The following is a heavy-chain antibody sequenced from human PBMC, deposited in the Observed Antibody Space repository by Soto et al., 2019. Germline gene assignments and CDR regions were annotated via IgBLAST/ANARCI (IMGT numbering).Heavy chain of an antibody. CDR3: VRDPSSGYRSFDY. CDR2: INLSADRT. D-gene: IGHD3-22*01. CDR1: GYIFTNYY. Sequence: GASVKVSCKESGYIFTNYYIRWVRQAPGQGLEWMGIINLSADRTSYAQKFQGRFTVTMDTSTSTVYMELGSLRSEDTAVYYCVRDPSSGYRSFDYWGQGTLVTVSS. J-gene: IGHJ4*02. V-gene: IGHV1-46*03.